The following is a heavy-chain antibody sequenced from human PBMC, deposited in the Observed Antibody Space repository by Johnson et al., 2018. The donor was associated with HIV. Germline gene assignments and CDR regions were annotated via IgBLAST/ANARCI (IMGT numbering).Heavy chain of an antibody. D-gene: IGHD2-21*02. CDR3: ARPGGDPLTDDAFDI. V-gene: IGHV3-43*01. CDR1: GFTFDDYT. CDR2: ISWDGGST. J-gene: IGHJ3*02. Sequence: VQLVESGGVVVQPGGSLRLSCAASGFTFDDYTMHWVRQAPGKGLEWVSLISWDGGSTYYADSVKGRFTISRDNAKNLLYLQMNSLRAEDTAVYYCARPGGDPLTDDAFDIWGQGTMVTVSS.